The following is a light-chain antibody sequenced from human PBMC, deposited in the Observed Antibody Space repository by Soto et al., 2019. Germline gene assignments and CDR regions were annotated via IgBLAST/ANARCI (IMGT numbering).Light chain of an antibody. CDR1: SSGVGDYTY. V-gene: IGLV2-11*01. CDR3: QSYDSSLSAL. CDR2: GNS. J-gene: IGLJ3*02. Sequence: QSALTQPRSVSGSPGQSVTISCTRTSSGVGDYTYVSWYQQLPGTAPKLLIYGNSNRPSGVPDRFSGSKSGTSASLAITGLQAEDEADYYCQSYDSSLSALFGGGTKLTVL.